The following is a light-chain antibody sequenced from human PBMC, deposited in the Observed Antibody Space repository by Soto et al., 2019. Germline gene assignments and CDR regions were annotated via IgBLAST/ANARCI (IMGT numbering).Light chain of an antibody. J-gene: IGKJ3*01. V-gene: IGKV2-28*01. Sequence: EILMTQSPLSLPGAPGEPGATSCRSVQGLLHINGYNYLDWYLQKPGQSPQLLIYLGSNRASGVPDRFSGSGSGTDFTLKISRVEAEDVGVYYCMQALQTPPFTFGPGTKVDIK. CDR2: LGS. CDR1: QGLLHINGYNY. CDR3: MQALQTPPFT.